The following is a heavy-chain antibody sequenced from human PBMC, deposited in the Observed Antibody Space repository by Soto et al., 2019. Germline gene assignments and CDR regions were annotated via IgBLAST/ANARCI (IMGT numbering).Heavy chain of an antibody. D-gene: IGHD6-13*01. CDR1: GYTFTSYY. CDR2: ISPSGGST. V-gene: IGHV1-46*01. CDR3: ARDAAVQSRGPKWFDP. J-gene: IGHJ5*02. Sequence: GASVKVSCKASGYTFTSYYMHWVRQAPGQGLEWMGIISPSGGSTSYAQKFQGRVTMTRDTSTSTVYMELSSLRSEDTAVYYCARDAAVQSRGPKWFDPWGQGTLVTVSS.